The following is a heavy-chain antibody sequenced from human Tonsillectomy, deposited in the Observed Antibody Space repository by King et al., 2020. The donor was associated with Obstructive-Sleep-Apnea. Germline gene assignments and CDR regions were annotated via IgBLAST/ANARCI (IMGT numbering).Heavy chain of an antibody. J-gene: IGHJ6*02. V-gene: IGHV4-4*02. CDR1: GGSISSTNW. D-gene: IGHD5-24*01. Sequence: VQLQESGPGLVKPSGTLSLTCAVSGGSISSTNWWSWVRQPPGKGLRWIGEIHHSGSTNYNPSLKSRVTISVDKSKNQFSLKVTSVTAAATAVYYCARVTWRPYYYGMDVWSQGTTVTVSS. CDR3: ARVTWRPYYYGMDV. CDR2: IHHSGST.